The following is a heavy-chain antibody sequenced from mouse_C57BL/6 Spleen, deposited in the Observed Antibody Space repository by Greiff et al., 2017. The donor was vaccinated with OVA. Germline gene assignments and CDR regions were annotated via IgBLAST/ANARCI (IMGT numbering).Heavy chain of an antibody. CDR2: IYPSDSET. CDR3: ARRPLYYGTEYWYFDV. J-gene: IGHJ1*03. D-gene: IGHD1-1*01. V-gene: IGHV1-61*01. CDR1: GYTFTSYW. Sequence: QVQLQQPGAELVRPGSSVKLSCKASGYTFTSYWMDWVKQRPGQGLEWIGNIYPSDSETHYNQKFKDKATLTVDKSSSTAYMQLSSLTSEDSAVYYCARRPLYYGTEYWYFDVWGTGTTVTVSS.